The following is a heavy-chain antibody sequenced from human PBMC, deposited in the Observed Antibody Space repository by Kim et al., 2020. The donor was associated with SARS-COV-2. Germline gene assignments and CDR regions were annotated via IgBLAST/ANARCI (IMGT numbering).Heavy chain of an antibody. CDR2: ISSSSSTI. CDR3: ARDSVRSAFDY. V-gene: IGHV3-48*04. D-gene: IGHD2-2*01. CDR1: GFTFSSYS. Sequence: GGSLRLSCAASGFTFSSYSMNWVRQAPGKGLEWVSYISSSSSTIYYADSVKGRFTISRDNAKNSLYLQMNSLRAEDTAVYYCARDSVRSAFDYWGQGTLVTVSS. J-gene: IGHJ4*02.